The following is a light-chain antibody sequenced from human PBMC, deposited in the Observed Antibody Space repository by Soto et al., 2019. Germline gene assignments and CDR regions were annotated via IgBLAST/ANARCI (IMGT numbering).Light chain of an antibody. CDR3: QQRSNWLIT. V-gene: IGKV3-11*01. CDR1: QSIISY. Sequence: EIVLTQSPATLSLSPGERATLSCRASQSIISYLAWYQQKRGQAPSLLIYDASNRATGIPARFSCSVSGTDFPLTISSLEPEDFAVYYCQQRSNWLITFGQGTRLEIK. CDR2: DAS. J-gene: IGKJ5*01.